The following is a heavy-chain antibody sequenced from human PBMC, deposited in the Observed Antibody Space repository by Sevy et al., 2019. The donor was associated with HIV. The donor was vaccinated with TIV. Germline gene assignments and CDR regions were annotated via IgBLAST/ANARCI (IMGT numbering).Heavy chain of an antibody. CDR2: VSYDGSSK. V-gene: IGHV3-30*03. CDR3: ARGGSGDYYYYGVDV. CDR1: GFTFRNVG. D-gene: IGHD3-10*01. J-gene: IGHJ6*02. Sequence: RGSLRLSCVGSGFTFRNVGVHWLRQAPGRGLEWLSVVSYDGSSKYYVDSVKGRFIVSRDNSKNTLYLQMNSLRTEDTAVYYCARGGSGDYYYYGVDVWGQGTTVTVSS.